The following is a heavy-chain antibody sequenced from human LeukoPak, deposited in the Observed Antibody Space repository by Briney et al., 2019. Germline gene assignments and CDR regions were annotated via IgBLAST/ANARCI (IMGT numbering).Heavy chain of an antibody. J-gene: IGHJ5*02. CDR3: ARHDIGDYDFWSGYYGQRRIWFDH. Sequence: SETLSLTCTVSGGSISSGGYYWSWIRQHPGKGLEWIGYIYYSGSTNYNPSLKSRVTISVDTSKNQFSLKLSSVTAADTAVYYCARHDIGDYDFWSGYYGQRRIWFDHWGQGTLVTVSS. V-gene: IGHV4-61*08. D-gene: IGHD3-3*01. CDR2: IYYSGST. CDR1: GGSISSGGYY.